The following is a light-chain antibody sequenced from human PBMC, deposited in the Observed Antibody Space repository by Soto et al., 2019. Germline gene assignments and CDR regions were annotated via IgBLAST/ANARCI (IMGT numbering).Light chain of an antibody. CDR1: QDISNY. Sequence: DIQMTQSPSSLSASVGDRVTITCQASQDISNYLNWYQQKPGKAPKLLIYDASNLETGVPSRFSGSESGTDFTFTISSLQPEDIATYYWQQDDNLLYTFGQGTKLEIK. CDR2: DAS. J-gene: IGKJ2*01. CDR3: QQDDNLLYT. V-gene: IGKV1-33*01.